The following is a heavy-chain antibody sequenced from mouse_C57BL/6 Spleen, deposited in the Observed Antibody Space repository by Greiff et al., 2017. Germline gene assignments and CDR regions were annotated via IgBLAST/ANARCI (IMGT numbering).Heavy chain of an antibody. V-gene: IGHV1-81*01. CDR1: GYTFTSYG. J-gene: IGHJ3*02. CDR2: IYPRGGTT. CDR3: ASSGSSCGFGY. D-gene: IGHD1-1*01. Sequence: QVQLLESGADLARPGASVTLSCTASGYTFTSYGISWVRQTTGQGLEWIGEIYPRGGTTYYNEKFKGKATLTADKSSSTAYMELRSMTSEDSAVYFCASSGSSCGFGYWGQGTTVTVSA.